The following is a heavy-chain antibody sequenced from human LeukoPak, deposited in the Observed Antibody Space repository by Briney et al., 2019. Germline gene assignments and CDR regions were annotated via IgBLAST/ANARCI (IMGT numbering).Heavy chain of an antibody. D-gene: IGHD3-22*01. V-gene: IGHV1-69*13. Sequence: SVKVSCKASRVTFSSFAISWVRQAPGQGLEWMGGIIPIFGTANYAQKFQGRVTITADESTSTGYMELSSLRSEDTAVYYCARGLDSSGYYVDYWGQGTLVTVSS. CDR2: IIPIFGTA. CDR1: RVTFSSFA. CDR3: ARGLDSSGYYVDY. J-gene: IGHJ4*02.